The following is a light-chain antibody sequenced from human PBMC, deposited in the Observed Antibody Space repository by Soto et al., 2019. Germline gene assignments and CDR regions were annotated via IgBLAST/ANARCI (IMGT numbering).Light chain of an antibody. Sequence: QSVLTQPASVSGSPGQSITISCTGTSSDVGGYNHVSWYQQHPGKAPKLMIYDVSNRPTGVSNRFSGSKSGNTASLTNSGLQADDEADYYCSYYTTSSTNVFGTGTKLTVL. J-gene: IGLJ1*01. CDR1: SSDVGGYNH. V-gene: IGLV2-14*01. CDR3: SYYTTSSTNV. CDR2: DVS.